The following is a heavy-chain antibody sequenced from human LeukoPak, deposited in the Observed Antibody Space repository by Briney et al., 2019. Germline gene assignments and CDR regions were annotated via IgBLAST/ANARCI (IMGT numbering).Heavy chain of an antibody. CDR1: GFTFSSYA. J-gene: IGHJ3*02. CDR3: AKRLTGYSSGWHDAFDI. V-gene: IGHV3-23*01. Sequence: GGSLRLSCAASGFTFSSYAMSWVRQAPGKGLEWVSAISGSGGSTYYADSVKGRSTISRDNSKNTLYLQMNSLRAEDTAVYYCAKRLTGYSSGWHDAFDIWGQGTMVTVSS. D-gene: IGHD6-19*01. CDR2: ISGSGGST.